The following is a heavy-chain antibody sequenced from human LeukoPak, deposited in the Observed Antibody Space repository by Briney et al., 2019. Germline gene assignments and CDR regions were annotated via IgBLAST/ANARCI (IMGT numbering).Heavy chain of an antibody. CDR3: TTTFAPYGTVVVMDELDY. CDR2: IKSKTDGGTT. CDR1: GFTFSNAW. V-gene: IGHV3-15*01. D-gene: IGHD3-22*01. Sequence: GGSLKLSCAASGFTFSNAWMSWVRQAPGKGLEWVGRIKSKTDGGTTDYAAPVKGRFTISRDDSKNTLYLQMNSLKTEDTAVYYCTTTFAPYGTVVVMDELDYWGQGTLVTVSS. J-gene: IGHJ4*02.